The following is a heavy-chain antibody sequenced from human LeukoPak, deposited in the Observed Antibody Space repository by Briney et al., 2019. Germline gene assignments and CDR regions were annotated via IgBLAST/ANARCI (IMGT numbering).Heavy chain of an antibody. CDR2: IYYSGST. CDR1: GGSISSSSYY. D-gene: IGHD1-26*01. Sequence: PSETLSLTCTVSGGSISSSSYYWGWIRQPPGKGLEWIGSIYYSGSTYYNPSLKSRVTISVDTSKNQFSLKLSSVTAADTAVYYCATYRSGSVQGWGQGTLVTVSS. CDR3: ATYRSGSVQG. V-gene: IGHV4-39*01. J-gene: IGHJ4*02.